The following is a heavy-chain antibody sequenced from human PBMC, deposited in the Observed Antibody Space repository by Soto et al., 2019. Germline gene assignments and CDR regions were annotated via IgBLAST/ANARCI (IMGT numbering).Heavy chain of an antibody. CDR3: ARVVYDFWSGYYTGEDYYGMDV. D-gene: IGHD3-3*01. V-gene: IGHV1-3*01. Sequence: ASVKVSCKASGYTFTSYAMHWVRQAPGQRLEWMGWINAGNGNTKYSQKFQGRVTITRDTSASTAYMELSSLRSEDTAVYYCARVVYDFWSGYYTGEDYYGMDVWGQGTTVTVSS. CDR2: INAGNGNT. J-gene: IGHJ6*02. CDR1: GYTFTSYA.